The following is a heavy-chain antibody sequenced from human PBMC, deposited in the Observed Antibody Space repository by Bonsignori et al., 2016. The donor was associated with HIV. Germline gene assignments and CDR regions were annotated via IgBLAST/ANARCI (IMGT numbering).Heavy chain of an antibody. J-gene: IGHJ6*03. V-gene: IGHV3-23*03. CDR2: IYSGGSST. CDR3: AKDLYGGTNGDYYYYMDV. D-gene: IGHD1-26*01. Sequence: WIRQPPGKGLEWVSVIYSGGSSTYYADSVKGRFTISRDNSKNTLYLQMNSLRAEDTAVYYCAKDLYGGTNGDYYYYMDVWGKGTTVTVSS.